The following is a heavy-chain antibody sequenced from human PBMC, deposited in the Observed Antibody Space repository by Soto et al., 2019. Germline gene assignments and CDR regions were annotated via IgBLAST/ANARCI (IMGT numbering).Heavy chain of an antibody. V-gene: IGHV3-7*03. D-gene: IGHD5-18*01. Sequence: GGSLRLSCAASGFTFSSYWMSWVRQAPGKGLEWVANIKQDGSEKYYVDSVKGRFTISRDNAKNSLYLQMNSLRAEDTAVYYCARKTAMVTNFPYYYYGMDACGQGTTVTLSS. CDR1: GFTFSSYW. J-gene: IGHJ6*02. CDR3: ARKTAMVTNFPYYYYGMDA. CDR2: IKQDGSEK.